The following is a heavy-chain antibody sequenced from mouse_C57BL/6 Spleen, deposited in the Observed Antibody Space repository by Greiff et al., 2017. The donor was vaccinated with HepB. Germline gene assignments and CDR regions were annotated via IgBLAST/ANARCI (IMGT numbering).Heavy chain of an antibody. J-gene: IGHJ2*01. Sequence: QVQLKESGPELVKPGASVKISCKASGYAFSSSWMNWVKQRPGKGLEWIGRIYPGDGDTNYNGKFKGKATLTADKSSSTAYRQLSSLTSEDSAVYFCAREGSSPFDYWGQGTTLTVSS. CDR1: GYAFSSSW. D-gene: IGHD1-1*01. CDR3: AREGSSPFDY. CDR2: IYPGDGDT. V-gene: IGHV1-82*01.